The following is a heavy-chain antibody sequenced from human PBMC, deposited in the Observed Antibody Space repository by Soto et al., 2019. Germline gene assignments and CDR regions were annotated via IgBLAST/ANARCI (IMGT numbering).Heavy chain of an antibody. D-gene: IGHD6-19*01. V-gene: IGHV1-18*01. Sequence: ASVKVSCKASGYTFTSYGISWVRQAPGQGLEWMGWISAYNGNTNYAQKLQGRVTMTTDTSTSTAYMELRSLRSDDTPVYYYARDLAVAGTHNRFDPCGQVTLVTVSS. J-gene: IGHJ5*02. CDR1: GYTFTSYG. CDR2: ISAYNGNT. CDR3: ARDLAVAGTHNRFDP.